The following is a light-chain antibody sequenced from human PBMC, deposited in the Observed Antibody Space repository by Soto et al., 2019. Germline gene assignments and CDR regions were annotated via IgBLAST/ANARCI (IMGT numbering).Light chain of an antibody. Sequence: DLQMTQSPSTLSASVGDRVTITCRASQNIDTWLAWYQQKPGQAPRLLIYKASSLKSGVPSRFSGTGSGTEFTLTITSLQPDDSATYYCQQYITYSPWTFGQGTKVDIK. CDR3: QQYITYSPWT. V-gene: IGKV1-5*03. CDR1: QNIDTW. CDR2: KAS. J-gene: IGKJ1*01.